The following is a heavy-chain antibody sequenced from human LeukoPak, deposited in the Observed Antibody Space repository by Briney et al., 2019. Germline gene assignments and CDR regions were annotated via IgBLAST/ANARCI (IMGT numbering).Heavy chain of an antibody. CDR3: ARGQNSYGDDY. V-gene: IGHV3-30*01. D-gene: IGHD5-18*01. Sequence: GGSLRLSCAASGFTFSSYAMPWARQPPGKGREGVAVISYDGSNKYYADSVKGRFTISRDNSKNTLYLQMNSLRAEDTAVYYCARGQNSYGDDYWGQGTLVTVSS. J-gene: IGHJ4*02. CDR2: ISYDGSNK. CDR1: GFTFSSYA.